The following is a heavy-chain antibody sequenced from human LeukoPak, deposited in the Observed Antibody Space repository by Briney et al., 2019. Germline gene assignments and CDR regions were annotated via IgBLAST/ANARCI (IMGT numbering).Heavy chain of an antibody. CDR2: IKQDGSEK. D-gene: IGHD3-16*02. CDR3: ARAHHRRVYDYVWGSYPY. J-gene: IGHJ4*02. Sequence: GGSLRLSCAASGFTFDDYGMSWVRQAPGKGLEWVANIKQDGSEKYYVDSVKGRFTISRDNAKNSLCLQMNSLRAEDTAVYYCARAHHRRVYDYVWGSYPYWGQGTLVTVSS. V-gene: IGHV3-7*01. CDR1: GFTFDDYG.